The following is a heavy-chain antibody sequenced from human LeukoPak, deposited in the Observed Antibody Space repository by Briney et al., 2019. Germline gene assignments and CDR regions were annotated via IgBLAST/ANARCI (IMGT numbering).Heavy chain of an antibody. CDR1: GLTFSSYS. V-gene: IGHV3-21*05. CDR2: IRSSGSYT. Sequence: PGGSLSLSCAASGLTFSSYSFNWVRQAPGKGLEWVSYIRSSGSYTYYADSVKGRFTISRDNANTSLYLQMNSLRDEDTAVYYCARDPSRGGVISDCDYWGQGTLVAVSS. J-gene: IGHJ4*02. CDR3: ARDPSRGGVISDCDY. D-gene: IGHD3-10*01.